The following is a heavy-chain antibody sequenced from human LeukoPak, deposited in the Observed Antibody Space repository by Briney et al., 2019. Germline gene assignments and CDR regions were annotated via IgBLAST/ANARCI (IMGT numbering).Heavy chain of an antibody. CDR3: ARVRGGIAARIFDH. CDR1: GGSISSYY. V-gene: IGHV4-59*01. D-gene: IGHD6-6*01. J-gene: IGHJ4*02. CDR2: IYYSGST. Sequence: PSETLSLTCTVSGGSISSYYWSWIRQPPGKGLEWIGYIYYSGSTNYNPSLKSRVTISVDTSKNQFSLKLSSVTAGDTAVYYCARVRGGIAARIFDHWGQGPLVTVSS.